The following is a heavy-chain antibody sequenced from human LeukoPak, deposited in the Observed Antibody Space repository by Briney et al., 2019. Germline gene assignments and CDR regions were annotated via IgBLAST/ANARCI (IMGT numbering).Heavy chain of an antibody. V-gene: IGHV3-21*06. J-gene: IGHJ6*02. D-gene: IGHD3-10*01. Sequence: GGSLRLSCAASGSTFISYSMHWVRQAPGKGLEWVSSISSGSNYIYYADSVKGRFTISRDNARTSLYLQMNSLRAEDTAVYYCARDKAQDYYGMDVWGQGTTVTVSS. CDR1: GSTFISYS. CDR3: ARDKAQDYYGMDV. CDR2: ISSGSNYI.